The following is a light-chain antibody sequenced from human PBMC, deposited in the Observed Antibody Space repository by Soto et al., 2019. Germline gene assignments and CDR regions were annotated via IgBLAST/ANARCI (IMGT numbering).Light chain of an antibody. CDR3: QQYSILSLT. Sequence: DIQMTQSPSTLSASVGERVTITCRASQSISSWLAWYQQKPGKAPKLLIYKASSLESGVPARFSGSGSGTEFTLTISSLQSDDFAIYYCQQYSILSLTFGGGTKVEIK. CDR1: QSISSW. CDR2: KAS. V-gene: IGKV1-5*03. J-gene: IGKJ4*01.